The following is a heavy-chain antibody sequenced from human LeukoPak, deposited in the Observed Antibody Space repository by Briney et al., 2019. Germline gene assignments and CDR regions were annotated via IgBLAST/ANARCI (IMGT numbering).Heavy chain of an antibody. CDR3: ARDLAPYGGNYYFDN. V-gene: IGHV3-30-3*01. CDR2: ISYDGSNK. D-gene: IGHD4-23*01. CDR1: GFTFSSYA. J-gene: IGHJ4*02. Sequence: PGGSLRLSCAASGFTFSSYAMHWVRQAPGKGLEWVAVISYDGSNKYYADSVKGRFTISRDNSKNSLSLQMNSLRGEDTAVYYCARDLAPYGGNYYFDNWGQGTRVTVSS.